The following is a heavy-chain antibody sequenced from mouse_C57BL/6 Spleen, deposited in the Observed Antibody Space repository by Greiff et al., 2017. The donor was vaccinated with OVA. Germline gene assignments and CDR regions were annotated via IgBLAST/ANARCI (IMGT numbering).Heavy chain of an antibody. Sequence: QVQLQQPGAELVKPGASVKLSCKASGYTFTSYWMQWVKQRPGQGLEWIGEIDPSDSYTNYNQKFKGKATLTVDTSSSTAYMQLSSLTSEDSAVYYWARSPSNYYGSSGGYFGVWGTRTTVTVSS. J-gene: IGHJ1*03. CDR2: IDPSDSYT. CDR3: ARSPSNYYGSSGGYFGV. V-gene: IGHV1-50*01. CDR1: GYTFTSYW. D-gene: IGHD1-1*01.